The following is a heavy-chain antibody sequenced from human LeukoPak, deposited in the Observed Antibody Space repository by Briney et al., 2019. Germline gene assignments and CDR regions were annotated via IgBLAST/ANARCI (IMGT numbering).Heavy chain of an antibody. CDR1: GYTFTGYY. CDR2: SNPNSGGT. Sequence: GASVKVSCKASGYTFTGYYMHWVRQAPGQGLEWMGWSNPNSGGTNYAQKFQGRLTMIRDTSISTAYMELSRLRSDDTAVYYCAREGYYDSSDYFDYWGQGTLVTVSS. V-gene: IGHV1-2*02. CDR3: AREGYYDSSDYFDY. D-gene: IGHD3-22*01. J-gene: IGHJ4*02.